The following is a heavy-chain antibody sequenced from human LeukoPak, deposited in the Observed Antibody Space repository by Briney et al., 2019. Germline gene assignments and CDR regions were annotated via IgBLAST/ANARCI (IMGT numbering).Heavy chain of an antibody. CDR1: GYTFTSYY. CDR2: INPSGGST. D-gene: IGHD3-9*01. V-gene: IGHV1-46*01. Sequence: GASVKVSCKASGYTFTSYYMHWVRQAPGQGLEWMGIINPSGGSTSYAQKFQGRVTMTRDTSTSTVYMELSSLRSEDTAVYYCARDSSGILTGYYVYGMDVWGQGTTVTVSS. CDR3: ARDSSGILTGYYVYGMDV. J-gene: IGHJ6*02.